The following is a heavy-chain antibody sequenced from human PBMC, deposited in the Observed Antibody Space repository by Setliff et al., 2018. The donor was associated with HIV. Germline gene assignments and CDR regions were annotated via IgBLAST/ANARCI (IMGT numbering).Heavy chain of an antibody. CDR1: GYIFTTFG. CDR3: ARVGQFLEPYGMDV. V-gene: IGHV1-3*01. Sequence: ASVKVSCKASGYIFTTFGFSWVRQAPGQRLEWMGWINAGNGNTKYSQKFQGRVTITRDTSASTAYMELSSLRSEDTAVHYCARVGQFLEPYGMDVWGQGTTVTVSS. J-gene: IGHJ6*02. CDR2: INAGNGNT. D-gene: IGHD3-3*01.